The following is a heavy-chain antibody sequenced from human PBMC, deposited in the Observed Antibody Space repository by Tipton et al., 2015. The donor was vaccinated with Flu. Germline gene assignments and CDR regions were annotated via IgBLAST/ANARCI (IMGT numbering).Heavy chain of an antibody. Sequence: TLSLTCTVSGGSISSSSYYWGWIRQPPGKGLEWIGSIYYSGSTYYNPSLKSRVTISVDTSKNQFSLKLSSVTAADTAVYYCATKEVSYCSGGSCYSYYFDSWGQGTLVTVSS. D-gene: IGHD2-15*01. CDR1: GGSISSSSYY. J-gene: IGHJ4*02. CDR2: IYYSGST. CDR3: ATKEVSYCSGGSCYSYYFDS. V-gene: IGHV4-39*01.